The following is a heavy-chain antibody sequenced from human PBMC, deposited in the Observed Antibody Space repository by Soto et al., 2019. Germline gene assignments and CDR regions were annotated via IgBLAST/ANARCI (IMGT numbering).Heavy chain of an antibody. Sequence: GGSLRLSCAASGFTFSSYGMHWVRQAPGKGLEWVAVIWYDGSNKYYADSVKGRFTISRDNSKNTLYLQMNSLRAEDTAVYYCAGSTYYYDSSGFQGPYYYYGMDVWGQGTTVTVSS. CDR3: AGSTYYYDSSGFQGPYYYYGMDV. J-gene: IGHJ6*02. CDR2: IWYDGSNK. CDR1: GFTFSSYG. D-gene: IGHD3-22*01. V-gene: IGHV3-33*01.